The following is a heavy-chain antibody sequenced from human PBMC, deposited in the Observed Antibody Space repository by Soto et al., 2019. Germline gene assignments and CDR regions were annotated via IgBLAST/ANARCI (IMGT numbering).Heavy chain of an antibody. V-gene: IGHV3-30*18. CDR1: GFTFNNYG. Sequence: QVKLVESGAGVVQHETSLRLSCAASGFTFNNYGMHCVRQAPGTGLEWVAAISSDGSDKYYADSVKGRLSISRDNSMNTLYLQMHSQRAEFKAVYYRAKEQCIAASHGIDWGQGVMVNVSS. J-gene: IGHJ3*01. D-gene: IGHD6-13*01. CDR3: AKEQCIAASHGID. CDR2: ISSDGSDK.